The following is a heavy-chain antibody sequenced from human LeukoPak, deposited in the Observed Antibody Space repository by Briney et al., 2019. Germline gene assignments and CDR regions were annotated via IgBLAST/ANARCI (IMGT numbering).Heavy chain of an antibody. CDR1: GYTFTGYC. V-gene: IGHV1-2*02. Sequence: APVKVSCKASGYTFTGYCMHWVRQAPGQGLEWMGWINPNSGGTNYAQKFQGRVTMTRDTFISAAYMELSRLRSDDTAVYYCARDHVVTPLDYWGQGTLVTVSS. CDR2: INPNSGGT. J-gene: IGHJ4*02. D-gene: IGHD4-23*01. CDR3: ARDHVVTPLDY.